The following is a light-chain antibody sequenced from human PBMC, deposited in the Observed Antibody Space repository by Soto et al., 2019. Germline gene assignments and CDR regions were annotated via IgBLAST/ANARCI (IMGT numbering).Light chain of an antibody. J-gene: IGLJ2*01. V-gene: IGLV2-23*01. Sequence: QSALTQPASVSGSPGQSITISCTGTSSDVGSYNLVSWYQQHPGKAPKLIIYEDSNRPSGVSNRFSGSKSGNTASLTISGLQSDDEADYYCCSYAGSSTLVFGGGTKLTVL. CDR2: EDS. CDR3: CSYAGSSTLV. CDR1: SSDVGSYNL.